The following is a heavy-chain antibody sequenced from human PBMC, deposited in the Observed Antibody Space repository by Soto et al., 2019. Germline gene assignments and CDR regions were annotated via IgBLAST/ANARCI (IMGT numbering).Heavy chain of an antibody. D-gene: IGHD6-19*01. CDR2: ISYDGSNK. Sequence: GSLRLSCAASGFTFSSYAMHWVRQAPGKGLEWVAVISYDGSNKYYADSVKGRFTISRDNSKNTLYLQMNSLRAEDTAVYYCARGIAVAGTWGYYYYYGMDVWGQGTTVTVSS. J-gene: IGHJ6*02. V-gene: IGHV3-30-3*01. CDR1: GFTFSSYA. CDR3: ARGIAVAGTWGYYYYYGMDV.